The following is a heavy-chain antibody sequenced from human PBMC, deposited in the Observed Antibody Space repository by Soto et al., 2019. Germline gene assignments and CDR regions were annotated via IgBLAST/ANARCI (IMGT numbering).Heavy chain of an antibody. V-gene: IGHV3-48*03. CDR3: ADGGRWDY. Sequence: EVQLVESGGGLVQPGGSLRLSCAASGFSFNTYEMNWVRQAPGKGLEWVSYISTSGSTIYYADSVKGRCTISRDNGKKSLYLKMNSVRAEDTAVYYCADGGRWDYWGQGTQVTVSS. D-gene: IGHD1-26*01. J-gene: IGHJ4*02. CDR2: ISTSGSTI. CDR1: GFSFNTYE.